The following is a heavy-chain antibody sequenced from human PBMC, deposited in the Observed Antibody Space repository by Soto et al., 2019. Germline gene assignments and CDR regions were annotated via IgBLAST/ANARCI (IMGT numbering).Heavy chain of an antibody. J-gene: IGHJ5*02. V-gene: IGHV4-34*01. D-gene: IGHD3-3*01. CDR3: ARGLYYDFWGGYHNWFDP. Sequence: SETLSLTCAVYGGSFSGYYWSWIRQPPGKGLEWIGEINHSGSTNYNPSLKSRVTISVDTSKNQFSLKLSSVTAADTAVYYCARGLYYDFWGGYHNWFDPWGQGTLVTVSS. CDR1: GGSFSGYY. CDR2: INHSGST.